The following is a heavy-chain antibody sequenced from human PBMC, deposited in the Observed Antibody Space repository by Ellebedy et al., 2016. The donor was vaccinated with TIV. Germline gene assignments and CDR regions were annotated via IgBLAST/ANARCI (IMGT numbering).Heavy chain of an antibody. D-gene: IGHD2-15*01. Sequence: PGGSLRLSCAASGFTFDDYAMHWVRQAPGKGLEWVSGMSGSGGSTYYADSVKGRFTISRDNSNNTLYLQMSSLRAEDTAVYYCAKDGGDLDVVVVGATPTGTADFDYWGQGTLVTVSS. CDR3: AKDGGDLDVVVVGATPTGTADFDY. CDR1: GFTFDDYA. J-gene: IGHJ4*02. V-gene: IGHV3-23*01. CDR2: MSGSGGST.